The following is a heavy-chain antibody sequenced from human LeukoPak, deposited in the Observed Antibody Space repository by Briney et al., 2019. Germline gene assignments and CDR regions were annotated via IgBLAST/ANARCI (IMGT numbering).Heavy chain of an antibody. CDR3: ARMYSGTSYYFDF. CDR1: GVSISDYH. Sequence: SETLSLTCSVSGVSISDYHWIWIRQPPAKGLEWMGYFSYSGSTRYNPSLKSRVTMSVDTSKNQFSLRLMPVAAADTAVYYCARMYSGTSYYFDFWGQGTLVTVSS. D-gene: IGHD1-26*01. V-gene: IGHV4-59*01. CDR2: FSYSGST. J-gene: IGHJ4*02.